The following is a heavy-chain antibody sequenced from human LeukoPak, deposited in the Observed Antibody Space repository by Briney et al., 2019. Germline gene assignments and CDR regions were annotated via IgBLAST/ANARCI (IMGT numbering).Heavy chain of an antibody. CDR2: ISAYNGNT. D-gene: IGHD6-13*01. Sequence: ASVKVSCKASGYTFTSYGISWVRQAPGQGLEWMGWISAYNGNTNYAQKLQGRVTMTTDTSTSTAYMELRSLRSDDTAVYYCARAIAAPGPSGHGAFDIWGQGTMVTVSS. J-gene: IGHJ3*02. CDR1: GYTFTSYG. V-gene: IGHV1-18*01. CDR3: ARAIAAPGPSGHGAFDI.